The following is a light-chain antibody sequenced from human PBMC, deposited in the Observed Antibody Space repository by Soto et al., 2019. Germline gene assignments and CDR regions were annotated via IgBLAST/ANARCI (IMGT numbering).Light chain of an antibody. V-gene: IGKV1-5*03. Sequence: DIQMTQSPSTLSGSVGDRGTITCRASQTISSWLAWYQQKPGNAPKLLIYKASTLKSGVPSRFSGSGSGTEFTLTISSLQPADFATYYCQHYNSYSEAFGQGTKVDIK. CDR3: QHYNSYSEA. CDR1: QTISSW. CDR2: KAS. J-gene: IGKJ1*01.